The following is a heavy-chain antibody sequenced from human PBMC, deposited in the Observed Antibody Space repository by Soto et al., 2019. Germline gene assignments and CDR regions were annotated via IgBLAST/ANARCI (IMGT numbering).Heavy chain of an antibody. D-gene: IGHD2-2*01. Sequence: SVSNDWMNWVRQAPGKGLEWVGRIKSKTDGGPTDYAAPVKGRFTISRDDSKNTLYLQMNSLKTEDTAVYYCTTLVSYWGQGTQVTVSS. J-gene: IGHJ4*02. CDR3: TTLVSY. CDR1: SVSNDW. V-gene: IGHV3-15*07. CDR2: IKSKTDGGPT.